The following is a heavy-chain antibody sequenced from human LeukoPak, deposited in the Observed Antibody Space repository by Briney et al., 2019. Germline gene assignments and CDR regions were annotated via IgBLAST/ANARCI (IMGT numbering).Heavy chain of an antibody. Sequence: GESLKISCQGHGHTFTTYWIGWVRQMPGKGLEWMGIIYPGDSDTRYSPSFQGQVTISADKSISTAYLQWSSLKASDTAMYYCARLAVEMDHPFDYWGQGTLVTVSS. V-gene: IGHV5-51*01. J-gene: IGHJ4*02. CDR3: ARLAVEMDHPFDY. CDR1: GHTFTTYW. D-gene: IGHD5-24*01. CDR2: IYPGDSDT.